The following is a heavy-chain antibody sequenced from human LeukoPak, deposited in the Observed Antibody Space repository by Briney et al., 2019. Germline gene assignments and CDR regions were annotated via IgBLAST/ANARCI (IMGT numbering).Heavy chain of an antibody. CDR3: ARDPGSITGTTAGGYFDY. V-gene: IGHV3-66*02. CDR1: GFTVSSNY. J-gene: IGHJ4*02. D-gene: IGHD1-20*01. Sequence: GGALRLSCAASGFTVSSNYMSWVRQAPGKGLEWVSVIYSGGSTYYADSVKGRFTISRDNSKNTLYLQMNSLRAEDTAVYYCARDPGSITGTTAGGYFDYWGQGTLVTVSS. CDR2: IYSGGST.